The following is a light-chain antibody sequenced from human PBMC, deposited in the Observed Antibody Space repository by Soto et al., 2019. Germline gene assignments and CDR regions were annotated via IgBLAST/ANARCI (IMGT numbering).Light chain of an antibody. CDR1: KEVASYNR. CDR3: GLYTIAETVV. CDR2: DVT. V-gene: IGLV2-18*01. Sequence: QSVLTQAPAVSGCPGQSVTISCTGTKEVASYNRVSWYQQTPGTSPKLLVYDVTKRASGISDRFSGSKSGNTASLTISGLQADDEGDYYCGLYTIAETVVLGGGTKVTVL. J-gene: IGLJ2*01.